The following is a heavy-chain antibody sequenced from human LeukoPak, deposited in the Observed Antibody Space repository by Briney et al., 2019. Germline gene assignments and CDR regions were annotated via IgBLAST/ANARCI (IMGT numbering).Heavy chain of an antibody. CDR2: TSPAGNEI. CDR3: ARVEMPIIAVFDY. D-gene: IGHD5-24*01. J-gene: IGHJ4*02. V-gene: IGHV3-30*01. Sequence: GRSLRLSCAAPGFSFSSFALHWVRQAPGKGLEWVAATSPAGNEIYYADSVKGRFTISRDNSNNTLYLQMNSLRPEDTAVYYCARVEMPIIAVFDYWGQGTLVTVSS. CDR1: GFSFSSFA.